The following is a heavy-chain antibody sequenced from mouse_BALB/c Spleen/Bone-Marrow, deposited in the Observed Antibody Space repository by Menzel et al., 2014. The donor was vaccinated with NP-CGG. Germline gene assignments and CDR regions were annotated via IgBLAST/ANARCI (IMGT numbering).Heavy chain of an antibody. CDR1: GCTFRNYW. Sequence: QVQLQQSGTELMRPGASVKISCKATGCTFRNYWIEWVKQRPGHGLEWIGEILPGSYSTNYNEKLKGKATFTADTSSNTAYMQLSSLTSEDSAVYYCARRGGYPWFAYWGQGTLVTVSA. CDR2: ILPGSYST. D-gene: IGHD2-2*01. J-gene: IGHJ3*01. V-gene: IGHV1-9*01. CDR3: ARRGGYPWFAY.